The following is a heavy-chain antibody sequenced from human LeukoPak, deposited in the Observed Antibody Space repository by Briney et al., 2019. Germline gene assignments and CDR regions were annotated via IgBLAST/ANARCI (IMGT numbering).Heavy chain of an antibody. CDR3: AREGYDSSGYPVGYFQH. CDR2: IYYSGST. Sequence: SETLSLTCTVSGGSISSYYWSWIQQPPGKGLEWIGYIYYSGSTNYNPSLKSRVTISVDTSKNQFSLKLSSVTAADTAVYYCAREGYDSSGYPVGYFQHWGQGTLVTVSS. J-gene: IGHJ1*01. D-gene: IGHD3-22*01. V-gene: IGHV4-59*01. CDR1: GGSISSYY.